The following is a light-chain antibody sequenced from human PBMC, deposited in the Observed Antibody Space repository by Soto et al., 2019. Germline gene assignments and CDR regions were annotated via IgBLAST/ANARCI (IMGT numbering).Light chain of an antibody. CDR3: QQRSNRLT. CDR1: QSVSSY. CDR2: EAS. Sequence: EIVLTQSPATLSLSPGERATLSCRASQSVSSYLAWYQQKPGQAPRLLIYEASSRATGIPARFSGSGSGTDFTLTISSLEPEDFAVYYCQQRSNRLTFGGGTKVDI. J-gene: IGKJ4*01. V-gene: IGKV3-11*01.